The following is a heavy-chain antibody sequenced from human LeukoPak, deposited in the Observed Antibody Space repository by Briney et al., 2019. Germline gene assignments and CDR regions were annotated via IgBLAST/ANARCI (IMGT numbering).Heavy chain of an antibody. J-gene: IGHJ4*02. Sequence: GGSLRLSCAASGFTFSSYWMNWARQAPGKGLEWVASINHNGNVNYYVDSVKGRFTISRDNAKNSLYLQMNSLRAEDTAVYYCARADYGDYGYWGQGTLVTVSS. D-gene: IGHD4-17*01. CDR3: ARADYGDYGY. CDR2: INHNGNVN. CDR1: GFTFSSYW. V-gene: IGHV3-7*01.